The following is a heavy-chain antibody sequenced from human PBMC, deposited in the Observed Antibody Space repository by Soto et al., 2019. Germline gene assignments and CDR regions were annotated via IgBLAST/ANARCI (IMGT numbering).Heavy chain of an antibody. CDR3: ARRARMGSIAAGKNWFDP. CDR1: GGSISSYY. J-gene: IGHJ5*02. V-gene: IGHV4-59*01. D-gene: IGHD6-13*01. Sequence: PSETLSLTCTVSGGSISSYYWSWIRQPPGKGLEWIGYIYYSGSTNYNPSLKSRVTISVDTSISTAYMELSSLRSEDTAVYYCARRARMGSIAAGKNWFDPWGQGTLVTVSS. CDR2: IYYSGST.